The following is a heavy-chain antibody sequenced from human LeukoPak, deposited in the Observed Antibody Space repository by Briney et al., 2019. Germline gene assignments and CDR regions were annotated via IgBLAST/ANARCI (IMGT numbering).Heavy chain of an antibody. CDR3: ARARGYSYAFDP. CDR2: VCYTGGT. D-gene: IGHD5-18*01. V-gene: IGHV4-39*07. Sequence: SETLSLTCTVSGGSITSGGFYWGWVRQPPGEGLEWIGSVCYTGGTYYNPSLTSRVTISRDTSKNQLSLKLNSVTAADPAVYYCARARGYSYAFDPWGQGTLVTVSS. J-gene: IGHJ5*02. CDR1: GGSITSGGFY.